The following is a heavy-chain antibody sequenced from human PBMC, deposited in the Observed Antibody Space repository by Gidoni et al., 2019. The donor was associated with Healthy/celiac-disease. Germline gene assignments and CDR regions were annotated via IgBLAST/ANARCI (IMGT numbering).Heavy chain of an antibody. V-gene: IGHV1-46*01. D-gene: IGHD6-19*01. Sequence: QVQLVQSGAEVKKPGASVKVSCKASGYTFTSYYMHWVRQAPGQGLEWMGILNPSGGSTSYAQKFQGRVTMTRDTSTSTVYMELSSLRSEDTAVYYCARDLGIAVAVDYWGQGTLVTVSS. CDR1: GYTFTSYY. CDR2: LNPSGGST. J-gene: IGHJ4*02. CDR3: ARDLGIAVAVDY.